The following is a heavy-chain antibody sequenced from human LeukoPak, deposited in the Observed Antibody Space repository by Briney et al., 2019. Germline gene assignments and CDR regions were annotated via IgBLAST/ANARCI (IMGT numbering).Heavy chain of an antibody. CDR2: ISGIGGST. J-gene: IGHJ4*02. CDR3: ANIGLGSGMTNDH. V-gene: IGHV3-23*01. Sequence: GGALRLSCAASGFSFSSYAMSWVRQAPGRGLEWVSAISGIGGSTYYADSVKGRFTISRDNSKNTLYLQMNSLRAEDTAVYYCANIGLGSGMTNDHWGQGTLVTVSS. CDR1: GFSFSSYA. D-gene: IGHD6-19*01.